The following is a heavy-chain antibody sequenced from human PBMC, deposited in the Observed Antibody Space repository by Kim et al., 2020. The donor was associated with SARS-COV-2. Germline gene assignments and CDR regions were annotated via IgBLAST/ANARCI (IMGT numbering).Heavy chain of an antibody. CDR1: GFTFSNFA. CDR3: TKDVYSGFGGIGEYFHD. V-gene: IGHV3-23*01. D-gene: IGHD6-19*01. J-gene: IGHJ1*01. CDR2: ISGSGDST. Sequence: GGSLRLSCAASGFTFSNFAMAWVRQDPGKGLEWVSGISGSGDSTYYADSVKGRFTMSRDNFKNTLYLQMNSLRVEDAALYYCTKDVYSGFGGIGEYFHDWGQGTLVTVSS.